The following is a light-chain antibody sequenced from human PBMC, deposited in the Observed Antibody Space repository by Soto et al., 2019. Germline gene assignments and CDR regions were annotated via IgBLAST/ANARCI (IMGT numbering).Light chain of an antibody. Sequence: QSALTQPPSASGSPGQSVTISCTGTSSDVGGYNYVSWYQQHPGKAPKLMIYEVSKRPSGVPDRFSGSKSGNTASLTVSGLQAEDVADYYCSSYAGSNHVVFGGGTKLTVL. V-gene: IGLV2-8*01. CDR3: SSYAGSNHVV. CDR1: SSDVGGYNY. CDR2: EVS. J-gene: IGLJ2*01.